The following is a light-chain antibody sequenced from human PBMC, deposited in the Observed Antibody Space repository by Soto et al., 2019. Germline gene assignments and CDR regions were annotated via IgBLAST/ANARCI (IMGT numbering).Light chain of an antibody. Sequence: QSALTQPPSASGSPGRSVTISCTGTSSDVGRYYFVSWYQQHPGKAPKLIIYDVSKRPSGVPDRFSGSKSGYTASLTISGLQAEDEAEYYCCSYAGSYTHVFGTGTKVTVL. CDR1: SSDVGRYYF. J-gene: IGLJ1*01. CDR3: CSYAGSYTHV. CDR2: DVS. V-gene: IGLV2-11*01.